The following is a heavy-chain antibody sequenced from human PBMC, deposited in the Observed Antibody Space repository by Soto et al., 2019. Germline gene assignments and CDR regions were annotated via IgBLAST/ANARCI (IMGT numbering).Heavy chain of an antibody. Sequence: PGGSLRLSCAASGFTFSSYAMSWVRQAPGKGLEWVSAISGSGGSTYYADSVKGRFTISRDNSKNTLYLQMNSLRAEDTAVYYCAKNGRKGCSSTSCPPVWGQGTLVTVSS. V-gene: IGHV3-23*01. CDR3: AKNGRKGCSSTSCPPV. D-gene: IGHD2-2*01. CDR2: ISGSGGST. CDR1: GFTFSSYA. J-gene: IGHJ4*02.